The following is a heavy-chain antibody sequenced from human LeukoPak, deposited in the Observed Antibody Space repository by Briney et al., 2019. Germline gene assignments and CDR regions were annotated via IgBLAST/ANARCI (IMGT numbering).Heavy chain of an antibody. V-gene: IGHV3-66*01. CDR2: IYSSGST. CDR1: GFTVSSKY. D-gene: IGHD6-19*01. Sequence: GGSLRLSCAVSGFTVSSKYMGWVRQAPGKGLEWVSVIYSSGSTYYADSVKGRFTISRDNSKNTVSLQMNSLRAEDTAMYYCARERYLEIAVAGTIFDYWGQGTLVTVSS. J-gene: IGHJ4*02. CDR3: ARERYLEIAVAGTIFDY.